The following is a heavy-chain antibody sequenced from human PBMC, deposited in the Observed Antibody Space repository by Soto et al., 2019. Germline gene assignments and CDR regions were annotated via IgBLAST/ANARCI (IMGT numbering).Heavy chain of an antibody. CDR2: IYYSGST. CDR1: GGSISNYY. D-gene: IGHD5-12*01. Sequence: ASETLSLTCTVSGGSISNYYWSWIRQPPGKGLEWIGYIYYSGSTNSNPSLKSRVTISVDTSKNQFSLRLSSVTAADTAVYYCARDSNRGYSGYDKLDYWGQGTLVTVSS. J-gene: IGHJ4*02. CDR3: ARDSNRGYSGYDKLDY. V-gene: IGHV4-59*01.